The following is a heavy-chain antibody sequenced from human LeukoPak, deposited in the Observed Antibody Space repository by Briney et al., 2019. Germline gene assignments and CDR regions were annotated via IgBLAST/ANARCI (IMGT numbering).Heavy chain of an antibody. D-gene: IGHD6-13*01. CDR3: AKDWTEAAAGDYYYYYMDV. CDR2: IRYDGSNK. J-gene: IGHJ6*03. V-gene: IGHV3-30*02. CDR1: GFTFSSYG. Sequence: GGSLRLSCAASGFTFSSYGMHWVRQAPGKGLEWVAIIRYDGSNKYYADSVKGRFTISRDNSNNTLYLQMNSLRAEDTAVYYCAKDWTEAAAGDYYYYYMDVWGKGTTVTVSS.